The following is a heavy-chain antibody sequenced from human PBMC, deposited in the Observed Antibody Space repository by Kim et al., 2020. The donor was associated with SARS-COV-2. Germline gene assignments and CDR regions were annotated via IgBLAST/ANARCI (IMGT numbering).Heavy chain of an antibody. J-gene: IGHJ6*02. CDR2: IWYDGSNK. CDR3: ARAAYYYDSSGYYFIWYYYYGMDV. CDR1: GFTFSSYG. Sequence: GGSLRLSCAASGFTFSSYGMHWVRQAPGKGLEWVAVIWYDGSNKYYADSVKGRFTISRDNSKNTLYLQMNSLRAEDTAVYYCARAAYYYDSSGYYFIWYYYYGMDVWGQGTTVTVSS. D-gene: IGHD3-22*01. V-gene: IGHV3-33*01.